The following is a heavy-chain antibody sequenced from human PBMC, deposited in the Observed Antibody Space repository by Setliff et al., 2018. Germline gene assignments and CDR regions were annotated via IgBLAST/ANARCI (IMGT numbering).Heavy chain of an antibody. CDR2: IYSSGST. CDR1: GGSISSGSYY. D-gene: IGHD3-3*01. J-gene: IGHJ3*02. Sequence: TLSLTCTVSGGSISSGSYYWSWIRQPAGKGLEWIGRIYSSGSTKYNPSLKSRVTISGDTSKNQFSLKLSSVTAADTAVYYCARSGYYDFWSGFLNDAFDIWG. CDR3: ARSGYYDFWSGFLNDAFDI. V-gene: IGHV4-61*02.